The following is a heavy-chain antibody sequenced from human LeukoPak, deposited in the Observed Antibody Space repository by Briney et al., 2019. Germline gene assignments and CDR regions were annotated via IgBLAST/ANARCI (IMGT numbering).Heavy chain of an antibody. CDR2: INHSGST. CDR3: AISAGGLGFDY. Sequence: SETLSLTCAVYGGSFSGYYWSWIRQPPGKGLEWIGEINHSGSTNYNPSLKSRVTISVDTSKNQFSLKLSSATAADTAVYYCAISAGGLGFDYWGQGTLVTVSS. V-gene: IGHV4-34*01. CDR1: GGSFSGYY. D-gene: IGHD3-10*01. J-gene: IGHJ4*02.